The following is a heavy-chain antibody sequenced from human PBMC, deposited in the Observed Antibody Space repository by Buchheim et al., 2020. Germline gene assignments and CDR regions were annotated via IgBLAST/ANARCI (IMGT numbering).Heavy chain of an antibody. Sequence: QVQLVESGGGVVQPGRSLRLSCAASGFTFSSYAMHWVRQAPGKGLEWVAVISYDGSNKYYADSVKGRFTISRDNSKNTLYLQMNSLRAEDTAVYYCASLFAGDIVVVPAARYYYGMDVWGQGTT. J-gene: IGHJ6*02. CDR3: ASLFAGDIVVVPAARYYYGMDV. D-gene: IGHD2-2*01. V-gene: IGHV3-30-3*01. CDR1: GFTFSSYA. CDR2: ISYDGSNK.